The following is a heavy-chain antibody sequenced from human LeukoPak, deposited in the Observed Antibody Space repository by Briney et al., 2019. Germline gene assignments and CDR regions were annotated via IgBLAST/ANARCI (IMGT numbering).Heavy chain of an antibody. D-gene: IGHD3-3*01. CDR2: ISWNSGSI. CDR1: GFTFSSYS. J-gene: IGHJ4*02. Sequence: GGSLRLPCAASGFTFSSYSMNWVRQAPGKGLEWVSGISWNSGSIGYADSVKGRFTISRDNAKNSLYLQMNSLRAEDTALYYCAKDISFLNYFDYWGQGTLVTVSS. CDR3: AKDISFLNYFDY. V-gene: IGHV3-9*01.